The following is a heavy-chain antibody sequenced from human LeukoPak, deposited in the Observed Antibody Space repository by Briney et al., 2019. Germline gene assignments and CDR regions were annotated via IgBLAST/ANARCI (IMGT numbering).Heavy chain of an antibody. V-gene: IGHV3-21*01. D-gene: IGHD2-8*01. CDR2: ISSSSSYI. CDR3: ARVKRHCTNGVRYDRGYYYMDV. CDR1: GFTFSSYS. Sequence: GGSLRLSCAASGFTFSSYSMNWVRQAPGKGLEWVSSISSSSSYIYYADSVKGRFTISRDNAKNSLYLQMNSLRAEDTAVYYCARVKRHCTNGVRYDRGYYYMDVWGKGTTVTVSS. J-gene: IGHJ6*03.